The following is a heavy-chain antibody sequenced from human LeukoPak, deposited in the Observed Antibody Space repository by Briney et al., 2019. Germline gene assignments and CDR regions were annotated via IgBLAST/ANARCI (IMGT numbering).Heavy chain of an antibody. Sequence: GRSLRLSCAASGFTFANYAMSWVRQAPGKGLEWVSSVSGSGGDTHSTDSVKGRFTISRDNSKSTLYLQMSSLRAEDTAVYYCAKVSHYGVNSPYFDSWGQGTLVTVSS. V-gene: IGHV3-23*01. CDR1: GFTFANYA. D-gene: IGHD4-23*01. J-gene: IGHJ4*02. CDR3: AKVSHYGVNSPYFDS. CDR2: VSGSGGDT.